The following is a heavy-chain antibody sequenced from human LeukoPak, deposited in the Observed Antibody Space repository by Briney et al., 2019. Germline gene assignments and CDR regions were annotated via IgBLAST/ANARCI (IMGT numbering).Heavy chain of an antibody. CDR3: ARYGDWDYFDS. D-gene: IGHD4-17*01. V-gene: IGHV4-30-4*08. Sequence: LRLSCAASGFTFSSYAMSWIRQPPGKGLEWIGYIYYTGSTYYNPSLKSRVTISVDTSKNQFSLRLSSVTAADTAMYYCARYGDWDYFDSWGQGTLVTVSS. J-gene: IGHJ4*02. CDR2: IYYTGST. CDR1: GFTFSSYA.